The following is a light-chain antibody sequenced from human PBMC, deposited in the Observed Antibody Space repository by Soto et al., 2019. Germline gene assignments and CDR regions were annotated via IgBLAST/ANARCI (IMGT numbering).Light chain of an antibody. V-gene: IGLV2-14*01. CDR2: GVS. J-gene: IGLJ1*01. Sequence: QSALTQPASMSGSPGQSITISCTGTITDIGAYNYVSWYQQHPGKAPKLLIYGVSSRPSGVSNRFSGSKSGNAAYLTISGLQADDEAEYCCSSYTSSITPYVFGTGTKVTVL. CDR3: SSYTSSITPYV. CDR1: ITDIGAYNY.